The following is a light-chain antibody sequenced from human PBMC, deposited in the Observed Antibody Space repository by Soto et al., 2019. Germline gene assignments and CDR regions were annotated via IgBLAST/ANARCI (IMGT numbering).Light chain of an antibody. V-gene: IGKV3-11*01. CDR3: QQRSNGPLT. CDR2: EAS. J-gene: IGKJ4*01. Sequence: EIVLTQSPATLSLSPGERATLSCRASQSVSTYLAWYQQKPGQAPRLLIYEASNCATSIPARLSGSGSGTDFTLTISSLDPEAFAIYYCQQRSNGPLTIGGGTKVEIK. CDR1: QSVSTY.